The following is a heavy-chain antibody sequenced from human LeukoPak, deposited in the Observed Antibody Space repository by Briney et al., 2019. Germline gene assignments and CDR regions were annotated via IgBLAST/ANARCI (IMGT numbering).Heavy chain of an antibody. V-gene: IGHV3-7*01. D-gene: IGHD3-10*01. CDR1: GFTFSSYW. CDR3: ARDSGSGSGTIFDY. J-gene: IGHJ4*02. Sequence: GGSLRLSCAASGFTFSSYWMTWVRQAPGKGLEWVANIKQDGSEKYYVDSVKGRFTISRDNAKNSLYLQMNSLRAEDTAVYYCARDSGSGSGTIFDYWGQGTQVTVSS. CDR2: IKQDGSEK.